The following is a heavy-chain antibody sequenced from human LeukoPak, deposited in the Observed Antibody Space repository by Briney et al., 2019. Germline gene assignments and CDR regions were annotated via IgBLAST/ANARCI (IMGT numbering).Heavy chain of an antibody. CDR3: ARDTKDY. V-gene: IGHV3-7*01. J-gene: IGHJ4*02. CDR1: GFSFRNYW. CDR2: INQDDSAI. Sequence: GGSLRLSCATSGFSFRNYWMSWVRQAPGKGLEWVASINQDDSAIFYLDSVEGRFTISRDNAKNSLYLQMNSLRGDDTAVYYCARDTKDYWGQGTLVTVSS. D-gene: IGHD2-8*01.